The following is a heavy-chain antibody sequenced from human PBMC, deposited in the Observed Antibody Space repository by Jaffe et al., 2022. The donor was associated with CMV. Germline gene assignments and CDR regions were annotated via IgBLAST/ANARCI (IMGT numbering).Heavy chain of an antibody. J-gene: IGHJ6*03. Sequence: QVTLRESGPALVKPTQTLTLTCTFSGFSLSTSGMCVSWIRQPPGKALEWLARIDWDDDKYYSTSLKTRLTISKDTSKNQVVLTMTNMDPVDTATYYCARIRGAYYYDSSGSPGTRAYYYYYYYMDVWGKGTTVTVSS. D-gene: IGHD3-22*01. CDR2: IDWDDDK. CDR3: ARIRGAYYYDSSGSPGTRAYYYYYYYMDV. CDR1: GFSLSTSGMC. V-gene: IGHV2-70*15.